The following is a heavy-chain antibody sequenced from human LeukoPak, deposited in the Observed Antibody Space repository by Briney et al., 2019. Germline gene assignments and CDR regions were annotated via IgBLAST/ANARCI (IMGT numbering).Heavy chain of an antibody. CDR1: GYTFTSYG. CDR2: ISGYNGNT. CDR3: AGGYSYGSDYYYGMDV. J-gene: IGHJ6*02. Sequence: ASVKVSCKASGYTFTSYGVSWVRRAPGQGLEWMGWISGYNGNTKYAQKVQGRVTMTTDTSTGTAYMELRSLRSDDTAVYYCAGGYSYGSDYYYGMDVWGQGTTVTVSS. V-gene: IGHV1-18*01. D-gene: IGHD5-18*01.